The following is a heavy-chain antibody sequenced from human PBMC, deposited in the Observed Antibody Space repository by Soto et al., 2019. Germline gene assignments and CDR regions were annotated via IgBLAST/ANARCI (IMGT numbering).Heavy chain of an antibody. CDR2: IHYSGGATYSP. CDR1: GASIISDGYY. CDR3: ARVRTYYQDRIGYQPFHP. V-gene: IGHV4-31*03. J-gene: IGHJ5*02. D-gene: IGHD3-22*01. Sequence: QVQLQESGPGLVEPSQTLSLICTVSGASIISDGYYWTWIRQHPGKGLEWLGYIHYSGGATYSPSSHPSLKSRIAVSVDTSKRLFSRKLTSVSAADTAVYYCARVRTYYQDRIGYQPFHPWGQGTLVTVSS.